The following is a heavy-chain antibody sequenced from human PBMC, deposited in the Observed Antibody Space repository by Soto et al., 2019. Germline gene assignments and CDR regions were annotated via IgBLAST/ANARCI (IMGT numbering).Heavy chain of an antibody. Sequence: TLSLTCAVSSGSITSNWWSWVRQPPGKGLEWIGETHHSGSTNYSPSLKSRVTISVDKSKNQFSLRLNSVTAADTAIYYCASSPSGTGGGVDWGQGTLVTVSS. CDR3: ASSPSGTGGGVD. J-gene: IGHJ4*02. D-gene: IGHD2-8*02. CDR1: SGSITSNW. V-gene: IGHV4-4*02. CDR2: THHSGST.